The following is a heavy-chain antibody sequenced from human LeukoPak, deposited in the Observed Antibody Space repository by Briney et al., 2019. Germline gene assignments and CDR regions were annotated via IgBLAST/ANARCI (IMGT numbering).Heavy chain of an antibody. CDR3: ARALPFGDYLDF. J-gene: IGHJ4*02. V-gene: IGHV3-53*01. Sequence: GSLRLSCAASGFAVSSNYMSWVRQAPGKGLEWVSVLYSGGSTYYAGSVRGRFTISRDNSKNTLFLQMNSLRAEDTAVYYCARALPFGDYLDFWGQGTLVTVSS. D-gene: IGHD5/OR15-5a*01. CDR2: LYSGGST. CDR1: GFAVSSNY.